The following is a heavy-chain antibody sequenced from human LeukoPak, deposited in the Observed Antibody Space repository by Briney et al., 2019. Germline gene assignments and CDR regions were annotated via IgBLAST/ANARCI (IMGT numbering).Heavy chain of an antibody. J-gene: IGHJ4*02. Sequence: GGSLRLSCAASGFTFSSYSMNWVRQAPGKGLEWVSSISSSSSYIYYADSVKGRFTISRDNAKNSLYLQMNSLRAEDTAVYYCARDRVAPAAAYPRYYFDYWGQGTLVTVSS. D-gene: IGHD2-2*01. CDR3: ARDRVAPAAAYPRYYFDY. CDR2: ISSSSSYI. V-gene: IGHV3-21*01. CDR1: GFTFSSYS.